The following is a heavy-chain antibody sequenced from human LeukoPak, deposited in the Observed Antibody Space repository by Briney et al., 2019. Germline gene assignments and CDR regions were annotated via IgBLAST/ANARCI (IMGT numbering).Heavy chain of an antibody. V-gene: IGHV3-48*01. CDR2: ISSSISTI. J-gene: IGHJ4*02. Sequence: PGGSLRLSCAASGFTFSSYSMNWVRQAPGKGLEWVSYISSSISTIYYADSVKGRFTISRDNAKNSLYLQMNSLRAEDTAVYYCARTSVGTYWGQGTLVTVSS. CDR1: GFTFSSYS. CDR3: ARTSVGTY.